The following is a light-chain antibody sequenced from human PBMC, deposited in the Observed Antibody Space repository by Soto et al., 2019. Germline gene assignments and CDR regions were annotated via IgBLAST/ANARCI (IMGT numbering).Light chain of an antibody. V-gene: IGKV3-15*01. CDR3: QQYNNWPLT. Sequence: EIVMTQSPATLSVSPGERATLSCRASQSVSSNLAWYQQKPGQAPGLLIYGASTRATGIPARFSGSGSGTEFNLTISSLQSEDFAVYYCQQYNNWPLTFGEGTKVEIK. CDR2: GAS. CDR1: QSVSSN. J-gene: IGKJ1*01.